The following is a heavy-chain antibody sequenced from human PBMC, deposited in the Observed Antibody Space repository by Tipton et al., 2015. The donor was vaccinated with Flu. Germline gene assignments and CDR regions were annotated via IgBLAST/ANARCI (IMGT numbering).Heavy chain of an antibody. V-gene: IGHV4-39*07. CDR1: GGSIGTNDFY. Sequence: TLSLTCTVSGGSIGTNDFYWGWVRQSPGKGLEWIGSVFHSGTTYYSLSLENRVTISVDTSKNQFSLNLKSVTAADTAVYYCAREGHIVATTSGMDDWGQGTTVTVSS. CDR3: AREGHIVATTSGMDD. D-gene: IGHD5-12*01. CDR2: VFHSGTT. J-gene: IGHJ6*02.